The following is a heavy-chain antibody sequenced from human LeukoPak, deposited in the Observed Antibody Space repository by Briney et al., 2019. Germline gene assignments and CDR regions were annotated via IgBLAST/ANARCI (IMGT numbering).Heavy chain of an antibody. CDR1: GFTFSSYA. V-gene: IGHV3-23*01. D-gene: IGHD3-10*01. CDR3: ARVEYYYDSGSSLHWVGFDY. CDR2: ISGSGGTT. Sequence: TGGSLRLSCAASGFTFSSYAMSWVRQAPGKGLEWVSAISGSGGTTYYADSVKGRFTISRDNAKNSLYLQMNSLRAEDTAVYYCARVEYYYDSGSSLHWVGFDYWGQGTLVTVSS. J-gene: IGHJ4*02.